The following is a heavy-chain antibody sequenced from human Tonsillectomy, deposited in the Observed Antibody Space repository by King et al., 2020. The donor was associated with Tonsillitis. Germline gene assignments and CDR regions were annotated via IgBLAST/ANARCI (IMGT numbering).Heavy chain of an antibody. CDR2: ISYDGSNK. J-gene: IGHJ6*02. CDR1: GFTFSSYG. CDR3: AKGHPSPRGGLSGWYYYYGMDV. Sequence: VQLVESGGGVVQPGRSLRLSCAASGFTFSSYGMHWVRQAPGKGLEWVAVISYDGSNKYYADSVKGRFTISRDNSKNTLYLQMNSLRAEDTAVYYCAKGHPSPRGGLSGWYYYYGMDVWGQGTTVTVSS. V-gene: IGHV3-30*18. D-gene: IGHD6-19*01.